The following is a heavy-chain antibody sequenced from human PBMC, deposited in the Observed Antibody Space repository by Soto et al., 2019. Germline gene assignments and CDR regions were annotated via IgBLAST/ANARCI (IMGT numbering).Heavy chain of an antibody. Sequence: GASVKVSCKASGYTFTSYYMHWVRQAPGQGLEWMGIINPSGGSTSYAQKFQGRVTMTRDTSTSTVYMELSSLRSEDTAVYYCARDGGVYVFSGYPLYYFDYWGQGTLVTVSS. D-gene: IGHD3-22*01. V-gene: IGHV1-46*01. CDR1: GYTFTSYY. CDR3: ARDGGVYVFSGYPLYYFDY. CDR2: INPSGGST. J-gene: IGHJ4*02.